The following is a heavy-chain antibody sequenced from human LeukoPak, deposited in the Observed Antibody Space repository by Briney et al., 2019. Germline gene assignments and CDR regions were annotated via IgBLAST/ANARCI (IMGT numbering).Heavy chain of an antibody. CDR3: ARQITIFGVHTISSGPFDNWFDP. D-gene: IGHD3-3*01. CDR1: GGSISISSYYY. J-gene: IGHJ5*02. CDR2: IHYGGST. V-gene: IGHV4-39*01. Sequence: SETLSLTCTVSGGSISISSYYYWGWIRQPPGKGLEWIGGIHYGGSTIYNTSLKSRVTISVDTSKNQFSLKLSSVTAADTAVYYCARQITIFGVHTISSGPFDNWFDPWGQGTLVTVSS.